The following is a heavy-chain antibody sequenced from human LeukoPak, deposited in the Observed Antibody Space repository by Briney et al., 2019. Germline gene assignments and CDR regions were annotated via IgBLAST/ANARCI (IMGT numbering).Heavy chain of an antibody. CDR1: GFTFSSYG. J-gene: IGHJ4*02. Sequence: GRSLRLSCAASGFTFSSYGMHWVRQAPGKGLEWVAVIWFDGSNKYYADSVKGRFTNSRDNSKNRLYLQMNSLRAEDTAVYYCAKGPGYSSSWADYWGQGTLVTVSS. V-gene: IGHV3-33*06. CDR3: AKGPGYSSSWADY. CDR2: IWFDGSNK. D-gene: IGHD6-13*01.